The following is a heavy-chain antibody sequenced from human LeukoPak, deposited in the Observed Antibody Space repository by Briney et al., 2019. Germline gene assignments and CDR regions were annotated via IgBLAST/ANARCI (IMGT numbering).Heavy chain of an antibody. J-gene: IGHJ4*02. CDR3: AKDTYYYGSGSTNLDY. D-gene: IGHD3-10*01. Sequence: GGSLRLSCAASGLTFSSYAMSWVRQAPGKGLEWVSAISGSGGSTYYADSVKGRFTISRDNSKNTLYLQMNSLRGEDTAVYYCAKDTYYYGSGSTNLDYWGQGTLVTVSS. V-gene: IGHV3-23*01. CDR2: ISGSGGST. CDR1: GLTFSSYA.